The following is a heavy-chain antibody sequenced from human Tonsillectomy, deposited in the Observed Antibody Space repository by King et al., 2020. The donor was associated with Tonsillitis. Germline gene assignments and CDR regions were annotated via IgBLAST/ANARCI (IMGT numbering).Heavy chain of an antibody. CDR2: ISCDGSNK. J-gene: IGHJ6*02. Sequence: VQLVESGGGVVQPGRSLRLSCAASGFSFSSYGMHWVRQAPGKGLEWVAVISCDGSNKYYADSVKGRFAISRDNSKNTLYLQMNSLRAEDTAVYYCAKDSRAYGDILTHLNLHYYYGMDVWGQGTTVTVSS. CDR3: AKDSRAYGDILTHLNLHYYYGMDV. V-gene: IGHV3-30*18. D-gene: IGHD3-9*01. CDR1: GFSFSSYG.